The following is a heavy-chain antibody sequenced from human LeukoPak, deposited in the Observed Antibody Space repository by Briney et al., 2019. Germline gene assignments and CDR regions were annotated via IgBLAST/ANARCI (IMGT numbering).Heavy chain of an antibody. CDR2: INPSGGTT. D-gene: IGHD2-2*01. V-gene: IGHV1-46*04. CDR3: ARAGQYQLLFVAFDI. CDR1: GYTFTRYY. J-gene: IGHJ3*02. Sequence: ASVKVSCKASGYTFTRYYMHWVRQAPGQGLEWMGIINPSGGTTSYAQKLQGRVTMTRDTSTSTVYMELSSLRSEDTAVYYCARAGQYQLLFVAFDIWGQGTIVTVSS.